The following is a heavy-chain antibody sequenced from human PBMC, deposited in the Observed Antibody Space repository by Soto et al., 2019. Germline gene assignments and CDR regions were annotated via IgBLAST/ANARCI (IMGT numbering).Heavy chain of an antibody. CDR1: GGAVSSGSYY. Sequence: SETLSLTCTASGGAVSSGSYYWSWTRQPPGKGLEWIGYIYYSGSTNYNPSLKSRVTISVDTSKNQFSLKLSSVTAADTAVYYCAREYYDILTGYYSIDYWGQGTLVTVSS. CDR3: AREYYDILTGYYSIDY. V-gene: IGHV4-61*01. J-gene: IGHJ4*02. D-gene: IGHD3-9*01. CDR2: IYYSGST.